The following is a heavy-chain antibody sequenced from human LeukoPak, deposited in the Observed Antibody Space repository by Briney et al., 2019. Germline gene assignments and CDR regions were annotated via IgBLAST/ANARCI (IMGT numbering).Heavy chain of an antibody. CDR3: ARVGDSSGYYYGSLDD. V-gene: IGHV1-46*01. Sequence: ASVKVSCKASGYTFTSYYMHWVRQAPGQGLEWMGIINPSGGSTSYAQKFQGRVTMTRDTSTSTVYMELSSLRSEDTAVYYCARVGDSSGYYYGSLDDWGQGTLVTVSS. CDR2: INPSGGST. D-gene: IGHD3-22*01. J-gene: IGHJ4*02. CDR1: GYTFTSYY.